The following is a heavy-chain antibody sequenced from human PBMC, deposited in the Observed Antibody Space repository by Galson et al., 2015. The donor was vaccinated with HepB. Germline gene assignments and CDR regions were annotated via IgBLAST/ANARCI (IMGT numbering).Heavy chain of an antibody. J-gene: IGHJ4*02. CDR2: TYYRSKWYN. CDR1: GDSVSSNSAA. Sequence: CAISGDSVSSNSAAWNWIRQSPSRGLEWLGRTYYRSKWYNDYAVSVKSRITINPDTSKNQFSLQLNSVTPEDTAVYYCARSGRERKYNWNHPIDYWGQGTLVTVSS. V-gene: IGHV6-1*01. CDR3: ARSGRERKYNWNHPIDY. D-gene: IGHD1-20*01.